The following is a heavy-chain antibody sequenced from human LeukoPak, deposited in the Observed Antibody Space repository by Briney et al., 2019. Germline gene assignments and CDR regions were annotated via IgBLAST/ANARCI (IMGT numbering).Heavy chain of an antibody. D-gene: IGHD3-10*01. Sequence: AASVTVSCKASGYTFTGYYMHWVRQAPGQGLEWMGWINPNSGGTNYAQKFQGRVTMTRDTSISTAYMELSRLRSDDTAVYYCETMVRGVSYDAFDIWGQGTMVTVSS. J-gene: IGHJ3*02. CDR3: ETMVRGVSYDAFDI. CDR2: INPNSGGT. CDR1: GYTFTGYY. V-gene: IGHV1-2*02.